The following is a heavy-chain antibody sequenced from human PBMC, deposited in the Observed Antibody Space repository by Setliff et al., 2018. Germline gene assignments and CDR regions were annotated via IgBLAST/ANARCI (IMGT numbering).Heavy chain of an antibody. CDR2: INPIGGGA. J-gene: IGHJ3*02. D-gene: IGHD3-10*01. CDR3: ARDLNRWFGGFAFDI. V-gene: IGHV1-2*02. Sequence: ASVKVSCKASGYIFAGYYIHWVRQTPGQGLEWMGRINPIGGGASYAQKFQGRVALTRDMSISTVYKELSSLRSDDTAVYYCARDLNRWFGGFAFDIWGQGTMVTVSS. CDR1: GYIFAGYY.